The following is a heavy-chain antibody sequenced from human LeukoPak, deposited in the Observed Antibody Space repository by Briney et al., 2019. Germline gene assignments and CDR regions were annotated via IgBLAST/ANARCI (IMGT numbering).Heavy chain of an antibody. CDR1: GFIFDESA. CDR3: AKAVAAPGAFDI. CDR2: ISWDSNNI. J-gene: IGHJ3*02. V-gene: IGHV3-9*01. Sequence: GRSLRLSCAASGFIFDESAMHWVRQAPGKGLEWVSGISWDSNNIIYADPVKGRFTISRDNAKNSLYLQMNSLRAEDTALYYCAKAVAAPGAFDIWGQGTVVTVSS. D-gene: IGHD6-19*01.